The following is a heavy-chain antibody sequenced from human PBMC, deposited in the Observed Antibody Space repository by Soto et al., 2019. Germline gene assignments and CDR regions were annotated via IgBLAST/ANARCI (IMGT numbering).Heavy chain of an antibody. J-gene: IGHJ4*02. V-gene: IGHV4-39*01. CDR1: GGSISSSSYY. CDR3: ARRKDGSGWYFDY. Sequence: QLQLQESGPGLVKPSETLSLTCTVSGGSISSSSYYWGWIRQPPGKGLEWIGSIYYSGSTYYNPSLKSRVTISVDTSKNQFSLKLSSVTAADTAVYYCARRKDGSGWYFDYWGQGTLVTVSS. CDR2: IYYSGST. D-gene: IGHD6-19*01.